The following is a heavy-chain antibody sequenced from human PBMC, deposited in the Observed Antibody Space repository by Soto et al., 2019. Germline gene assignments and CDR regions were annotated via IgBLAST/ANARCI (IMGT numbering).Heavy chain of an antibody. CDR1: GYTFTSYY. Sequence: ASVKVSCKASGYTFTSYYMHWVRQAPGQRLEWMGWINAGNGNTKYSQKFQGRVTITRDTSASTAYMELSSLTSEDTAVYYRARGPRNWGVDYWGQGTLVTVSS. CDR2: INAGNGNT. J-gene: IGHJ4*02. V-gene: IGHV1-3*01. D-gene: IGHD7-27*01. CDR3: ARGPRNWGVDY.